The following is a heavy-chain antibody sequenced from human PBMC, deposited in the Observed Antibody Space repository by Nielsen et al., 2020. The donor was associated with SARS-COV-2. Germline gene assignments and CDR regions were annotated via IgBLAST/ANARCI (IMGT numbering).Heavy chain of an antibody. J-gene: IGHJ4*02. CDR2: IYYIGGT. D-gene: IGHD2-21*02. V-gene: IGHV4-31*03. CDR1: GGSFSSNDYY. Sequence: SETLSLTCTVSGGSFSSNDYYWTWIRQHPGKGLEWIGYIYYIGGTYYNPSLKSRVNISLDTSKNQFSLQLNSVTAADTAVYFCARETATGFLGTVDSWGQGVLVTVSS. CDR3: ARETATGFLGTVDS.